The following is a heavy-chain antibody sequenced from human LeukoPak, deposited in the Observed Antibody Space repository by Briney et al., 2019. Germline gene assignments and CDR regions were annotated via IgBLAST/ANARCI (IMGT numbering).Heavy chain of an antibody. Sequence: GASVKVSCKASGYTFTSYDINWVRQATGQGLEWMGWMNPNSGNTGYAQKFQGRVTMTRNTSISTAYMELSSLRAEDTAVYYCARDGSRVSGHPVGYMDVWGKGTTVTVSS. CDR1: GYTFTSYD. V-gene: IGHV1-8*01. D-gene: IGHD5-24*01. CDR2: MNPNSGNT. J-gene: IGHJ6*03. CDR3: ARDGSRVSGHPVGYMDV.